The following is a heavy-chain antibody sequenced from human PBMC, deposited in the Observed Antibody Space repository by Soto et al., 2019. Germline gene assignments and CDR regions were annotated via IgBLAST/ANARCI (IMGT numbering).Heavy chain of an antibody. V-gene: IGHV3-23*01. CDR1: GLTFSTYA. CDR2: ISGGGDST. D-gene: IGHD3-10*01. Sequence: EVQLLESGGDLVQPGGSLRLSCAASGLTFSTYAMTWVRQAPGKGLKWVSVISGGGDSTYYADSVKGRYIISRDNSKNTQYLQMNSLRPEDMAIYYCATQAEGFLTGPLDFWGQGTLVTVS. CDR3: ATQAEGFLTGPLDF. J-gene: IGHJ4*02.